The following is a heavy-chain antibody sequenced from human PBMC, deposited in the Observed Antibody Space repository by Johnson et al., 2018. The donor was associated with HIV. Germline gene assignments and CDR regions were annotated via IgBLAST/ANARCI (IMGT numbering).Heavy chain of an antibody. J-gene: IGHJ3*02. D-gene: IGHD3-22*01. Sequence: MQLVESGGGVVRPGGSLRLSCAASGFTFSNAWMSWVRQAPGKGLEWVGRINSKTDGGTTDSAAPVNGRFPISRDDTTNTLFMQMNSLKTEDTAVYYCTTDLGYYDSSGDAFDIWGQGTMVTVSS. V-gene: IGHV3-15*01. CDR1: GFTFSNAW. CDR2: INSKTDGGTT. CDR3: TTDLGYYDSSGDAFDI.